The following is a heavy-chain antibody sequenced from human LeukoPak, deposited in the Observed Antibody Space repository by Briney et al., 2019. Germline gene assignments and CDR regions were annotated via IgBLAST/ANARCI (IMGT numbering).Heavy chain of an antibody. Sequence: ASVRVSCKASGYTFTGYYMHWVRQAPGQGLEWMGWINPNSGGTNYAQKFQGRVTVTRDTSISTAYMELSRLRSDDTAVYYCARGPPAVRYFDWLARGPKYWGQGTLVTVSS. D-gene: IGHD3-9*01. CDR3: ARGPPAVRYFDWLARGPKY. J-gene: IGHJ4*02. CDR1: GYTFTGYY. CDR2: INPNSGGT. V-gene: IGHV1-2*02.